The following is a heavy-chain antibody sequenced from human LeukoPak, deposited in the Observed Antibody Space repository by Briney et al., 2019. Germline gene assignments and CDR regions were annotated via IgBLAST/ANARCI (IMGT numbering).Heavy chain of an antibody. J-gene: IGHJ5*02. V-gene: IGHV3-48*01. Sequence: GGSLRLSCAASGFSVSSNYMSWVRQAPGRGLERLSYISSESSTTYYADSVKGRFTISRDNSENTLYLQMNSLRAEDTAVYYCARSRVVPAAIGFWFDPWGQGTLVTVSS. D-gene: IGHD2-2*01. CDR3: ARSRVVPAAIGFWFDP. CDR1: GFSVSSNY. CDR2: ISSESSTT.